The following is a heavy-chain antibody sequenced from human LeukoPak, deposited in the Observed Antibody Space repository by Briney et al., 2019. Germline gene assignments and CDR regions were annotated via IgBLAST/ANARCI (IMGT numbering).Heavy chain of an antibody. CDR1: GGTFSSYA. CDR3: ARAYGSGATEPFDP. CDR2: IIPIFGTA. J-gene: IGHJ5*02. D-gene: IGHD3-10*01. V-gene: IGHV1-69*05. Sequence: ASVQVSCKASGGTFSSYAISWVRQAPGQGLEWMGGIIPIFGTANYAQKFQGRVTITTDESTSTAYMELSSLRSEDTAVYYCARAYGSGATEPFDPWGQGTLVTVSS.